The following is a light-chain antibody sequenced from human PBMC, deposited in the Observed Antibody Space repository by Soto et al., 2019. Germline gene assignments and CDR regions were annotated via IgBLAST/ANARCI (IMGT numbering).Light chain of an antibody. CDR3: QTWGTGIRV. CDR2: LNSDGSH. J-gene: IGLJ3*02. CDR1: SGHSSYA. Sequence: QPVLTQSPSASASLGASVKLTCTLSSGHSSYAIAWHQQQPEKGPRHLMKLNSDGSHSKGDGIPDRFSGSSSGAERYLTISSLQFEDEADYYCQTWGTGIRVFGGGTKLTVL. V-gene: IGLV4-69*01.